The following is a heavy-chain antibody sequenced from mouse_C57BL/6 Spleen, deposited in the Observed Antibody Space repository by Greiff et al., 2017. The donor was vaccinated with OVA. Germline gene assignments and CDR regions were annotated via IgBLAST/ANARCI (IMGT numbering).Heavy chain of an antibody. J-gene: IGHJ3*01. CDR3: ARNDYDEGVAY. CDR1: GFTFSDYG. V-gene: IGHV5-17*01. Sequence: EVMLVESGGGLVKPGGSLKLSCAASGFTFSDYGMHWVRQAPEKGLEWVAYISSGSSTIYYADTVKGRFTISRDNAKNTLFLQMTSLRSEDTAMYYCARNDYDEGVAYWGQGTLVTVSA. D-gene: IGHD2-4*01. CDR2: ISSGSSTI.